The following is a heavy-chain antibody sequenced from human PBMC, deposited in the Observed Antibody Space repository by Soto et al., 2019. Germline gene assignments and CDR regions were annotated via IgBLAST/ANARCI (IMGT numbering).Heavy chain of an antibody. D-gene: IGHD3-22*01. CDR2: IYYSGST. Sequence: QVQLQESGPGLVKPSQTLSLTCTVSGGSISSGDYYWSWLRPPPGKGLEWLGYIYYSGSTHYNPSLKSRVTISVDTSKHQFSLKLSSVTAADTAVYYCARDLVVITGGHIDYWGQGTLVTVSS. V-gene: IGHV4-30-4*01. CDR3: ARDLVVITGGHIDY. J-gene: IGHJ4*02. CDR1: GGSISSGDYY.